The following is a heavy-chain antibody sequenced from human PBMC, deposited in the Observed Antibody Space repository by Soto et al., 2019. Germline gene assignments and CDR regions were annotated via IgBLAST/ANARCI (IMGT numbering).Heavy chain of an antibody. J-gene: IGHJ6*03. CDR2: INDSGNI. Sequence: QVQLQQWGAGLLKPSETLSLTCAVYGGSFSGYQWTWIRQTPGKGLEWIGEINDSGNINYNPSLKSRVTIVVDTAKKQISLKLSSVTAADTAVYYCARGLILRFGELSRRGGYYYYMDVWGKGTTVTVSS. CDR1: GGSFSGYQ. D-gene: IGHD3-10*01. V-gene: IGHV4-34*01. CDR3: ARGLILRFGELSRRGGYYYYMDV.